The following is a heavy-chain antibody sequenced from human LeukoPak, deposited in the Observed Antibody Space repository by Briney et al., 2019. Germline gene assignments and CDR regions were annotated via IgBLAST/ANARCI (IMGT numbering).Heavy chain of an antibody. V-gene: IGHV4-59*02. CDR3: TRGHWGLQS. Sequence: KASETLSLTCTVSGASVTDYHWSWIRQSPGKGLEWISYIHHSGNSDYNPSLRSRVTTSLDTSKNQFSLNLISVTAADTAVYYCTRGHWGLQSWSQGTLVTVSS. J-gene: IGHJ5*02. D-gene: IGHD7-27*01. CDR2: IHHSGNS. CDR1: GASVTDYH.